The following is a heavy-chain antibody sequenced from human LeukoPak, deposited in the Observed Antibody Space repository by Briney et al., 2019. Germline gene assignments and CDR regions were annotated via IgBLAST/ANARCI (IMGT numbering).Heavy chain of an antibody. CDR1: GGSISSYY. CDR3: ARGSGELPIDY. V-gene: IGHV4-59*01. D-gene: IGHD3-10*01. J-gene: IGHJ4*02. Sequence: ASETLSLTCTVSGGSISSYYWSWIRQPPGKGLEWIGYIYYSGSTNYNPSLKSRVTISVDTSKNQFSLKLSSVTAADTAMYYCARGSGELPIDYWGQGTLVTVSS. CDR2: IYYSGST.